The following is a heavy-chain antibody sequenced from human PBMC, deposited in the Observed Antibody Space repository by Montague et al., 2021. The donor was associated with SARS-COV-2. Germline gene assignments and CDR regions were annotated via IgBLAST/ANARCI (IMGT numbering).Heavy chain of an antibody. Sequence: SRRLSCAASGFTFGNYWMNWVRQAPGKGLEWVANIKQDGTEKYYVDSVKGRSTISRDNAKNSLYLQMNSLRADDTAVYYCARNDYGGVDYKYYGMGVWGQGATVTVSS. CDR3: ARNDYGGVDYKYYGMGV. CDR2: IKQDGTEK. D-gene: IGHD4-17*01. V-gene: IGHV3-7*01. J-gene: IGHJ6*02. CDR1: GFTFGNYW.